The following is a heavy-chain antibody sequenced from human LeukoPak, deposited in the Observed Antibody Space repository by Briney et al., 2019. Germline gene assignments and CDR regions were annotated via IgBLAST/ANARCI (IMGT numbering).Heavy chain of an antibody. J-gene: IGHJ4*02. Sequence: ASVKVSCKASGYTFTSYAMHWVRQGPGQRLEWMGWINAGNGNTKYSQEFQGRVTITRDTSASTAYMELSSLRSEDMAVYYCARDACSGGSCYLRYFDYWGQGTLVTVSS. V-gene: IGHV1-3*03. D-gene: IGHD2-15*01. CDR3: ARDACSGGSCYLRYFDY. CDR1: GYTFTSYA. CDR2: INAGNGNT.